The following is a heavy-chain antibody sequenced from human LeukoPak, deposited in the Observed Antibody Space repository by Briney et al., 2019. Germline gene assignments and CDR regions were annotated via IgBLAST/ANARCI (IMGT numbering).Heavy chain of an antibody. J-gene: IGHJ3*02. CDR1: GDSMSSYD. Sequence: KPSDTLSLLCSLSGDSMSSYDWRCIPQPPGKALEWSGYFNYNGSSNYNPSLKSRVTISVDTSKNQFSLKLSSVTAADTAVYYCAREGGGSSPSAFDIWGQGTMVTVSS. CDR2: FNYNGSS. CDR3: AREGGGSSPSAFDI. V-gene: IGHV4-59*01. D-gene: IGHD2-15*01.